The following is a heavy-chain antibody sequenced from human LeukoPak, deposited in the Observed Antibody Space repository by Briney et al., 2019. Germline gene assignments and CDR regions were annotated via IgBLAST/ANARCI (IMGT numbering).Heavy chain of an antibody. CDR1: GGTFSSYA. J-gene: IGHJ6*04. CDR2: IIPIFGTA. D-gene: IGHD5-24*01. V-gene: IGHV1-69*01. CDR3: ARAINPAHSLSYYGMDV. Sequence: SVKVSCKASGGTFSSYAISWVRQAPGQGLEWMGGIIPIFGTANYAQKFQGRVTMTADESTSTAYMELSSLRSEDTAVYYCARAINPAHSLSYYGMDVWGKGTTVTVSS.